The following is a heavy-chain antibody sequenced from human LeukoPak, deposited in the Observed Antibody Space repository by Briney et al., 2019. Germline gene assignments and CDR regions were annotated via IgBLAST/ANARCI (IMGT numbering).Heavy chain of an antibody. V-gene: IGHV1-18*01. CDR2: ISAYNGNT. CDR1: GYTFTSYG. Sequence: ASVTVSCKASGYTFTSYGISWVRQAPGQGLEWMGWISAYNGNTNYAQKLQGRVTMTTDTSTSTAYMELRSLRSDDTAVYYCARDLCSSTSCYDDYWGQGTLVTVSS. D-gene: IGHD2-2*01. CDR3: ARDLCSSTSCYDDY. J-gene: IGHJ4*02.